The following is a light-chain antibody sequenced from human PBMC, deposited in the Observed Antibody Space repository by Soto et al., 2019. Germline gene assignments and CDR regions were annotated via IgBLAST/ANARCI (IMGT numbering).Light chain of an antibody. CDR2: GNI. CDR3: HSYDNNFSGSAV. J-gene: IGLJ2*01. V-gene: IGLV1-40*01. Sequence: QSVMTQPPSVSGAPGQRVTIPCTGSGSNIGAAYDVHWYQHVPGTAPKLLIYGNINRPSGVPDRFSGSKSGTSASLAITGLQAEDEAIYYCHSYDNNFSGSAVFGGGTKVTVL. CDR1: GSNIGAAYD.